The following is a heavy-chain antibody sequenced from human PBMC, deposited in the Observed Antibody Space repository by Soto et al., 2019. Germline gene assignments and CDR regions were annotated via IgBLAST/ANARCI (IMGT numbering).Heavy chain of an antibody. CDR3: ALEGVVVRSFDY. CDR2: ISYDGSNK. V-gene: IGHV3-30*03. J-gene: IGHJ4*02. D-gene: IGHD3-22*01. CDR1: GFTFSSYG. Sequence: QVQLVESGGGVVQPGRSLRLSCAASGFTFSSYGMHWVRQAPGKGLEWVAVISYDGSNKYYADSVKGRFTISRDNSKNTLYLQMNSLRAEATAVYYCALEGVVVRSFDYWGQGTLVTVSS.